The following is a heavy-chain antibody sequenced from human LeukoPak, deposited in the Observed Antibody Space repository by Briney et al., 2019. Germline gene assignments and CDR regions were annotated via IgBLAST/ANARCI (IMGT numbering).Heavy chain of an antibody. CDR3: ARGGVYCSSVSCSVDY. D-gene: IGHD2-2*01. Sequence: GSLRLSCTASGFTFGDYAMSWFRQAPGKGLEWVGFIRSKAYGGTTENAASVKGRFTISRDDSKSIAYLQMNSLKTEDTAVYYCARGGVYCSSVSCSVDYWGQGILVTVSS. V-gene: IGHV3-49*03. J-gene: IGHJ4*02. CDR1: GFTFGDYA. CDR2: IRSKAYGGTT.